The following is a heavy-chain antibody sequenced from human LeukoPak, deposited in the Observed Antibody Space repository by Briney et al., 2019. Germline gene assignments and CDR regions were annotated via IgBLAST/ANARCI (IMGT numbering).Heavy chain of an antibody. J-gene: IGHJ4*02. D-gene: IGHD1-26*01. V-gene: IGHV3-21*01. CDR3: ARGQVELR. CDR1: EFTFGSYS. CDR2: ISSSSSYI. Sequence: GGSLRLSCAAFEFTFGSYSMNWVRQAPGKGLEWVSSISSSSSYIYYADSVKGRFTISRDNAKNSLYLQMNSLRAEDTAVYYCARGQVELRWGQGTLVTVSS.